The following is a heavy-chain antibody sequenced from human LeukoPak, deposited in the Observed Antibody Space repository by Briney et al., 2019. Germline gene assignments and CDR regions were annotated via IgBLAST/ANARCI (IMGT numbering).Heavy chain of an antibody. CDR2: IYPGDSDT. D-gene: IGHD5-24*01. V-gene: IGHV5-51*01. Sequence: GESLKISCKGSGYSFNTYWIAWVRQMPGKGLEWVGIIYPGDSDTRYSPSFQGQVTISADKSIGTAYLQWSTLKASDTAMYCCARLRWATIHFDYWGQGTLVTVSS. CDR1: GYSFNTYW. CDR3: ARLRWATIHFDY. J-gene: IGHJ4*02.